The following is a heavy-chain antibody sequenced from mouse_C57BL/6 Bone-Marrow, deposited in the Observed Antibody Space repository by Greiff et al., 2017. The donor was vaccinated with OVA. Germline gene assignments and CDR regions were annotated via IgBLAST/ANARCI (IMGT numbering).Heavy chain of an antibody. Sequence: VQLKESGPELVKPGASVKISCKASGYSFTGYYMNWVKQSPEKSLEWIGEINPSTGGTTYNQKFKAKATLTVDKSSSTAYMQLKSLTSEDSAVYYCARGVPLAYWGQGTLVTVSA. CDR1: GYSFTGYY. CDR2: INPSTGGT. V-gene: IGHV1-42*01. CDR3: ARGVPLAY. D-gene: IGHD2-14*01. J-gene: IGHJ3*01.